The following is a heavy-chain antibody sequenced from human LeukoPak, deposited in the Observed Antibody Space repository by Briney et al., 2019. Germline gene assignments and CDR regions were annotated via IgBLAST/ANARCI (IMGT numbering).Heavy chain of an antibody. CDR3: AKSGYNRFDY. CDR1: GFTFSTYS. CDR2: ISSSSSYI. V-gene: IGHV3-21*04. Sequence: KSGGSLRLSCAASGFTFSTYSMNWVRQAPGKGLEWVSSISSSSSYIYYADSVKGRFTISRDNAKKSVYLRMNSLRAEDTAVYYCAKSGYNRFDYWGQGTLVTVSS. J-gene: IGHJ4*02. D-gene: IGHD5-24*01.